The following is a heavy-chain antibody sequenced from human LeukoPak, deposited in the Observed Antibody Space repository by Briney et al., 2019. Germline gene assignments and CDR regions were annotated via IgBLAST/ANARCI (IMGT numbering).Heavy chain of an antibody. CDR1: GFTFSSYS. D-gene: IGHD2-2*01. Sequence: GGSLRLSCAASGFTFSSYSMNWVRQAPGKGLEWVSSISSSSSYIYYADSVKGRFTISRDNAKNSLYLQMNSLRAEDTALYYCAVGKDSLGYCSSTSCSQAHWGQGTLVTVSS. CDR2: ISSSSSYI. CDR3: AVGKDSLGYCSSTSCSQAH. V-gene: IGHV3-21*01. J-gene: IGHJ4*02.